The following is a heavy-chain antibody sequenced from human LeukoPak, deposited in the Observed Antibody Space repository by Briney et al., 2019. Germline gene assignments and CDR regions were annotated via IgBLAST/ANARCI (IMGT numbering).Heavy chain of an antibody. CDR2: IRTKTNRYAT. D-gene: IGHD4-17*01. Sequence: GGSLRLSCAASGFTFSVSAIHWVRQASGKGLEWVGRIRTKTNRYATAYASSVRDRFTISRDDSWSRAYLQMNSLKVEDTAVYYCTRLDYGMDSWGQGTLVTVSS. V-gene: IGHV3-73*01. J-gene: IGHJ4*02. CDR3: TRLDYGMDS. CDR1: GFTFSVSA.